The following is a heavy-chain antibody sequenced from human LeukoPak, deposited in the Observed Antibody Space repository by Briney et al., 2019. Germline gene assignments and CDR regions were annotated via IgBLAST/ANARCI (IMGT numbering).Heavy chain of an antibody. D-gene: IGHD3-3*01. J-gene: IGHJ5*02. CDR2: VSHDGIT. V-gene: IGHV4-39*01. CDR3: ARHTIFCSFINCSPFDP. CDR1: GGSINSALYY. Sequence: SETLSLTCTVSGGSINSALYYWAWIRQTPEQQLEWIGSVSHDGITKYSSSLGGRVSLSADTSKNAFFMEVHSVTAADSAIYYCARHTIFCSFINCSPFDPWGQGTLVTVSS.